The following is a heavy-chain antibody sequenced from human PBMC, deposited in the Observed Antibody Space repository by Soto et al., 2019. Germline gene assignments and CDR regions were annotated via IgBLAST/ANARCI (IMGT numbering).Heavy chain of an antibody. D-gene: IGHD5-12*01. Sequence: GGSLRLSCAASGFTFSSYWMHWVRQAPGKGLVWVSRINSDGSSTSYADSVKGRFTISRDNAKSTLYLQMNSLRAEDTAVYYCARSGATGLYAFDIWGQGTMVTVSS. CDR3: ARSGATGLYAFDI. CDR1: GFTFSSYW. CDR2: INSDGSST. J-gene: IGHJ3*02. V-gene: IGHV3-74*01.